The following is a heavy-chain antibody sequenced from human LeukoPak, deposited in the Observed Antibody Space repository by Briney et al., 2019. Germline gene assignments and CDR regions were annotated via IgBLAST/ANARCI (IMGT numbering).Heavy chain of an antibody. V-gene: IGHV1-2*02. CDR1: QYTFTGYY. J-gene: IGHJ4*02. Sequence: ASVKVSCKASQYTFTGYYMHWVRQAPGQGIEWMGLINPNSGGTKYAQKFQGRLTMTRDTSISTAYMELSSLRSDDTAVYFCARGYASGWIRELDYWGQGTLVTVSS. D-gene: IGHD6-19*01. CDR3: ARGYASGWIRELDY. CDR2: INPNSGGT.